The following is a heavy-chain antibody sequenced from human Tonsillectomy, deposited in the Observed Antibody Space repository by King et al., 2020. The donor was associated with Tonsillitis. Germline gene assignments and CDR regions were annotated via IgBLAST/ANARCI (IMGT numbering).Heavy chain of an antibody. CDR1: GYSISSGYY. CDR2: MFHSGST. D-gene: IGHD3-10*01. Sequence: VQLQESGPGLVKPSETLSLTCAVSGYSISSGYYWDWIRQPPGKGLEWIGSMFHSGSTYYNPSLQTRVTISVDTSKNQFSLKLSSVTAADTAVYYCARDSSRVPKNWFGPWGQGTLVTVSS. V-gene: IGHV4-38-2*02. CDR3: ARDSSRVPKNWFGP. J-gene: IGHJ5*02.